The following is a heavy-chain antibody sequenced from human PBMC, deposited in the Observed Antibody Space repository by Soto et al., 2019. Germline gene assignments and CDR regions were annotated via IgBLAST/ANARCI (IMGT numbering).Heavy chain of an antibody. CDR3: ARGMAVAGHYFDS. CDR2: INHSGST. CDR1: GGSFSGYQ. Sequence: QVQLHQWGAGLLKPSETLSRTCAVYGGSFSGYQWSWIRQSPGKGLEWIGEINHSGSTNYNPSLTSRVTLSVDTSKNQFSLRLSSVTAADTAVYYCARGMAVAGHYFDSWSQGTLITVSS. J-gene: IGHJ4*02. D-gene: IGHD6-19*01. V-gene: IGHV4-34*01.